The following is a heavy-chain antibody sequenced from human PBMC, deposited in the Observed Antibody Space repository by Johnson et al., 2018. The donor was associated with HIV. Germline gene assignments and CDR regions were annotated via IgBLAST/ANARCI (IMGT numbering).Heavy chain of an antibody. D-gene: IGHD2-21*01. CDR1: GFTFSSYA. Sequence: QMLLVESGGGVVQPGRSLRLSCAAYGFTFSSYAMHWVRQAPGKGLEWVAVISYDGSNKYYADSVKGRLTISRDNSKNTLYLQMNSLRAEDTAVYYCARERRAGVKGAFDIWGQGTMVTVSS. V-gene: IGHV3-30*04. CDR3: ARERRAGVKGAFDI. CDR2: ISYDGSNK. J-gene: IGHJ3*02.